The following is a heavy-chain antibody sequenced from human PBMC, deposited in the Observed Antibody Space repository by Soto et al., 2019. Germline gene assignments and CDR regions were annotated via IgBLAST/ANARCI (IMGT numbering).Heavy chain of an antibody. CDR2: INSIGTYT. J-gene: IGHJ4*02. CDR1: GFTFSDSY. V-gene: IGHV3-11*05. CDR3: ARNYGGNSGVNN. D-gene: IGHD4-17*01. Sequence: VQMVESGGGLVKPGGSLRLSCAASGFTFSDSYMSWIRQAPGKGLEWLSYINSIGTYTKYADSVKGRSTISRDNARNSLYLQMNSLRADDTAGYYCARNYGGNSGVNNWGQGTLGTVSS.